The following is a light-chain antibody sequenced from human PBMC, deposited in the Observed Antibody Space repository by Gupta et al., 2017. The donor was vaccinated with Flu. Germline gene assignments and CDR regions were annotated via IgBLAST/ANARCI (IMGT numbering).Light chain of an antibody. CDR1: SSDVGSYNL. CDR3: CSYAGSLVV. CDR2: EGS. Sequence: QSALPQPASVSGSPGQSISIACTGTSSDVGSYNLVPWYQQHPGKAPKLMIYEGSKRPSGVSNRFSGSKSGNTASLTISGLQAEDEADYYCCSYAGSLVVFGGGTKLTVL. J-gene: IGLJ2*01. V-gene: IGLV2-23*01.